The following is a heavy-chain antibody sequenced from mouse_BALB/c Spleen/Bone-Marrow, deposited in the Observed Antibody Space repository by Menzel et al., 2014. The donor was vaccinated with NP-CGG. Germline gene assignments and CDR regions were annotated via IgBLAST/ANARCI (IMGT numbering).Heavy chain of an antibody. CDR3: ARNLGDGYSFAY. CDR2: IWSGGNT. V-gene: IGHV2-2*02. CDR1: GFSLTSYG. D-gene: IGHD2-3*01. Sequence: QVQLQHSGPGLVQPSQSLSITCTVSGFSLTSYGVHWVRQSPGKGLEWLGVIWSGGNTDYNAAFISRLSISKDNSKSQVFFKMNSLQANDTAIYYCARNLGDGYSFAYWGQGTLVTVSA. J-gene: IGHJ3*01.